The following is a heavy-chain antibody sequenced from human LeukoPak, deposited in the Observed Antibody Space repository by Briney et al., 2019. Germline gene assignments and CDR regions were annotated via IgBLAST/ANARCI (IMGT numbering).Heavy chain of an antibody. CDR3: ARDTSRGFKELSFDF. V-gene: IGHV1-46*01. CDR1: GYTFTSYY. D-gene: IGHD3-16*02. J-gene: IGHJ4*02. CDR2: INPSGGST. Sequence: ASVKVSCKASGYTFTSYYMHWVRQAPGQGLEWMGIINPSGGSTSYAQKFQGRVTMTRDTSTSTVYMELSSLRSEDTAVYYCARDTSRGFKELSFDFWGQGTLVTVSS.